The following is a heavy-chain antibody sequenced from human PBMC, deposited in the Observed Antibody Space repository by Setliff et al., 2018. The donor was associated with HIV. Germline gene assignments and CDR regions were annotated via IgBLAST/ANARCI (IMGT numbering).Heavy chain of an antibody. CDR3: SRGSYYMDV. D-gene: IGHD3-16*01. Sequence: SETLSLTCSVSSGSVSGYYWGWIRQPPGKKLEWIGYIHSSGSTIYSASLKSRVSISVDTSKNQVSLRLSSVTVADTAVYHCSRGSYYMDVWGKGTTVTVSS. J-gene: IGHJ6*03. CDR1: SGSVSGYY. V-gene: IGHV4-59*08. CDR2: IHSSGST.